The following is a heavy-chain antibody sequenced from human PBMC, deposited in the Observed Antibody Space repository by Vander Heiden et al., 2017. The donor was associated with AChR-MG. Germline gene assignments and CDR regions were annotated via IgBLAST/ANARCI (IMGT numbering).Heavy chain of an antibody. CDR1: GGSLRSYY. Sequence: QVQLQESGPGLVKPSETLSLTCTVSGGSLRSYYWNWIRQPAGKGLEWIGRIYTSGTTNYNPSLKSRVTMSVDTSKSQFSLKLSSVTAADTAVYYCARDTPHYYYYMDVWGKGTTVTVSS. CDR3: ARDTPHYYYYMDV. J-gene: IGHJ6*03. V-gene: IGHV4-4*07. CDR2: IYTSGTT.